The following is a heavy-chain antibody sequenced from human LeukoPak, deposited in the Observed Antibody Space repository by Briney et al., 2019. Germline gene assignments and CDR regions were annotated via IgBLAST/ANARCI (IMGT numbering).Heavy chain of an antibody. CDR2: LITSDGSA. CDR1: GFTFNNYA. Sequence: PGGSLRLSCAASGFTFNNYAMNWVRQAPGKGLEWVSTLITSDGSAYYADSVKGRFTISRDNSKNTLYLQMNSLRAEDTAVYYRAKGPYYNLDVWGQGTTVTVSS. CDR3: AKGPYYNLDV. V-gene: IGHV3-23*01. J-gene: IGHJ6*02.